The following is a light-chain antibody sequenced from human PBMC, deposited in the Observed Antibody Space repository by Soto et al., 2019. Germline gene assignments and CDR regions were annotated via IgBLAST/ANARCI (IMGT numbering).Light chain of an antibody. Sequence: QSALTQPASVSGSPGQSITISCTGTSSDVGAYNYVSWYQQYPGKVPKLMIYEVSSRPSGVSNRFSGSKSDNTASLTISGLQAEDEADYYCTSYTTSNTQVFGGGTKLTVL. CDR3: TSYTTSNTQV. CDR1: SSDVGAYNY. J-gene: IGLJ3*02. CDR2: EVS. V-gene: IGLV2-14*01.